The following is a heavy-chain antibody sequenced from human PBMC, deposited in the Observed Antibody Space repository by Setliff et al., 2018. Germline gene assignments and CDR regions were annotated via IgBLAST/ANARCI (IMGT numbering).Heavy chain of an antibody. CDR3: AASRAYTGAVEEWFLPKTFDF. CDR1: GDSISNYY. D-gene: IGHD3-10*01. J-gene: IGHJ4*02. CDR2: IYVTEST. Sequence: SETLSLTCTVSGDSISNYYWNWIRQPAGKGLEWIGRIYVTESTKYNPSLKSRVTLSIDTSKNQFSLKLSSVTAANAALYYCAASRAYTGAVEEWFLPKTFDFWGQGSPVTVSS. V-gene: IGHV4-4*07.